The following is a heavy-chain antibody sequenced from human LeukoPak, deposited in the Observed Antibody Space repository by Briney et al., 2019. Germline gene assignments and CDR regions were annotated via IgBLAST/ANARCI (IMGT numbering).Heavy chain of an antibody. D-gene: IGHD2-15*01. CDR3: ARDDCSGGTCSVAFDF. J-gene: IGHJ4*02. CDR2: ITPFNGNR. CDR1: GYTFKNYG. V-gene: IGHV1-18*01. Sequence: ASVKVSCKASGYTFKNYGISWVRLAPGVALEWLGWITPFNGNRIYAWKFQDRVTMNTDTSTNTADLELRGLTSDNTAIYYCARDDCSGGTCSVAFDFWGQGTHVTVSS.